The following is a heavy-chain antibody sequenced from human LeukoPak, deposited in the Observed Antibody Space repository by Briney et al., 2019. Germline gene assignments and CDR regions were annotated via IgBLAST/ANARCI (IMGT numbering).Heavy chain of an antibody. CDR3: ARDSGSYYNVGRFDP. Sequence: ETLSLTCTVSGGSISSYYWSWIRQPPGKGLEWIGYIYYSGSTNYNPSLKSRVTISVDTSKNQFSLKLSSVTAADTAVYYCARDSGSYYNVGRFDPWGQGTLVTVSS. CDR1: GGSISSYY. V-gene: IGHV4-59*01. J-gene: IGHJ5*02. CDR2: IYYSGST. D-gene: IGHD3-10*01.